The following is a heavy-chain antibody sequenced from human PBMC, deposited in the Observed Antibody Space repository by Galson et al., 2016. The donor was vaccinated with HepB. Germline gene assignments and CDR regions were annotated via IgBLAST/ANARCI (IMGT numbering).Heavy chain of an antibody. D-gene: IGHD4-11*01. CDR3: AAYNNSDWCFDL. V-gene: IGHV4-30-2*01. Sequence: TLSLTCGVSGGSINHGAFFWRWLRQPPGKGLEWIGYIYHGGSTYYTPSLKGRVTIAGDRSKNQFSLEVSSVTAADTAVYYCAAYNNSDWCFDLWGRGTLVTVSS. CDR2: IYHGGST. CDR1: GGSINHGAFF. J-gene: IGHJ2*01.